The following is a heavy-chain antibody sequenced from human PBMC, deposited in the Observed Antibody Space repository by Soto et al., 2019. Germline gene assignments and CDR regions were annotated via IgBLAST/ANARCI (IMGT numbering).Heavy chain of an antibody. V-gene: IGHV3-23*01. Sequence: PGGSLRLSCAASGFTFSSYAMSWVRQAPGKGLEWVSAISGSGGSTYYADSVKGRFTISRDNSKNTLYLQMNSLRAEDTAVYYCAKDLGYSSSWYEAGFPYCDGMDVSGQGTTVTVSS. J-gene: IGHJ6*02. CDR3: AKDLGYSSSWYEAGFPYCDGMDV. CDR1: GFTFSSYA. D-gene: IGHD6-13*01. CDR2: ISGSGGST.